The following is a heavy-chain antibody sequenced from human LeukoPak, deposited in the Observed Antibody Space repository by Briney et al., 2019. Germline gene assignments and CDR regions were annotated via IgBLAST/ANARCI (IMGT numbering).Heavy chain of an antibody. Sequence: SVKVSCKASGGTFSSYAISWVRQAPGQGLEWMGRIIPIFGTANYAQKFQGRVTITTDESTSTAYMELSSLRSKDTAVYYCARSAVAGFYYYYMDVWGKGTTVTVSS. J-gene: IGHJ6*03. D-gene: IGHD6-19*01. CDR1: GGTFSSYA. V-gene: IGHV1-69*05. CDR3: ARSAVAGFYYYYMDV. CDR2: IIPIFGTA.